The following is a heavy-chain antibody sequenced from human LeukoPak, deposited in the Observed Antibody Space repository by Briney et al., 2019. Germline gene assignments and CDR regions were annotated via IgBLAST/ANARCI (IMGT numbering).Heavy chain of an antibody. CDR3: AELGITMIGGV. J-gene: IGHJ6*04. Sequence: GGSLRLSCAASGFTFSSYWMSWVRQAPGKGLEWVANIKQDGSEKYYVDSVKGRFTISRDNAKNSLYLQMDSLRAEDTAVYYCAELGITMIGGVWGKGTTITISS. V-gene: IGHV3-7*01. CDR2: IKQDGSEK. D-gene: IGHD3-10*02. CDR1: GFTFSSYW.